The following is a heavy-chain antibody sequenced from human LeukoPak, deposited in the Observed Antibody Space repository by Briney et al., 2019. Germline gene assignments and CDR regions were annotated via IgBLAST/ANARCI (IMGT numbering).Heavy chain of an antibody. V-gene: IGHV3-23*01. J-gene: IGHJ4*02. CDR1: GITFNTYA. CDR2: ISGSGSGI. CDR3: AKGIYDYVWGSAPDY. D-gene: IGHD3-16*01. Sequence: GGSLRLSCAASGITFNTYAMAWVRQAPGKGLEWVSRISGSGSGIFYADSVKGRFTISRDNSDNTLYLQLSRLRAEDTALYYCAKGIYDYVWGSAPDYWGRGTLVTVSS.